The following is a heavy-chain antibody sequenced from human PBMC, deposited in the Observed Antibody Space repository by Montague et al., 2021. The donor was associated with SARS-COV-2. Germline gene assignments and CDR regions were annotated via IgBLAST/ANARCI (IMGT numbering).Heavy chain of an antibody. Sequence: SETLSLTCTVSGGSISSFYRSWFRQPPGKGLEWIGYISDSGSTNYNPSLTSRVTVSVDTSKNQFSLKVNSVTAADTAVYYCARHYSATLPAVYWGQGTLVTVSS. D-gene: IGHD2-15*01. CDR2: ISDSGST. CDR3: ARHYSATLPAVY. J-gene: IGHJ4*02. CDR1: GGSISSFY. V-gene: IGHV4-59*08.